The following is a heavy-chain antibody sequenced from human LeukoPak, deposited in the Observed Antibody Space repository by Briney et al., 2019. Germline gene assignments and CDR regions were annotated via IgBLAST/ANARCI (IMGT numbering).Heavy chain of an antibody. D-gene: IGHD6-19*01. J-gene: IGHJ4*02. CDR3: ARDFGARGWFDF. Sequence: GGSLRLSCAASGFTFSSYGMHWVRQAPGKGLEWVAFIRYDGSNKYYADSVKGRFTISRDNAKNSLYLQMNSLRAEDTAVYYCARDFGARGWFDFWGQGTLVTVSS. CDR2: IRYDGSNK. CDR1: GFTFSSYG. V-gene: IGHV3-30*02.